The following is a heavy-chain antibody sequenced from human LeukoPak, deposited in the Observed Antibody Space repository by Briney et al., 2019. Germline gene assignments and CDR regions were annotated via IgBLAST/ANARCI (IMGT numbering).Heavy chain of an antibody. J-gene: IGHJ6*03. D-gene: IGHD2-2*01. CDR1: GFTFISYD. Sequence: GGSLRLSCAASGFTFISYDISWVRQAPGKRLEWVSAISGSGGSTYYADSVKGRFTISRDNSKNTLYLQMNSLRAEDTAVYYCAKDHRKCYALPKYYYNMDVWGKGTTVTVSS. CDR3: AKDHRKCYALPKYYYNMDV. V-gene: IGHV3-23*01. CDR2: ISGSGGST.